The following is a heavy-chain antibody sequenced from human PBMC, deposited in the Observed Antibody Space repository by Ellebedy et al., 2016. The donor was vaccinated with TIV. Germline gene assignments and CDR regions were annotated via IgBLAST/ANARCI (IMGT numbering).Heavy chain of an antibody. CDR2: IYYSGST. J-gene: IGHJ4*02. D-gene: IGHD6-19*01. CDR1: GGSISSSSYY. CDR3: ARLITGYSSLPFRGI. V-gene: IGHV4-39*01. Sequence: MPSETLSLTCTVSGGSISSSSYYWGWIRQPPGKGLEWIGSIYYSGSTYYNPSLKSRVTIPADTSKNQFSLKLSSVTAADTAVYYCARLITGYSSLPFRGIWGQGTLVTVSS.